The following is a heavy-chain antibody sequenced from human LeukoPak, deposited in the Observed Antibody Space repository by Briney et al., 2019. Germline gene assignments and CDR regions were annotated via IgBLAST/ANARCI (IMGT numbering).Heavy chain of an antibody. V-gene: IGHV4-34*01. CDR2: INHSGST. D-gene: IGHD3-10*01. CDR1: GGSFSGYY. Sequence: SETLSLTCAVYGGSFSGYYWSWIRQPPGKGLEWIGEINHSGSTNYNPSLKSRVTISVDTSKNQFSLKLSSVTAADTAVYYCARGIYTMVRGAIDYWGQGTLVPVSS. CDR3: ARGIYTMVRGAIDY. J-gene: IGHJ4*02.